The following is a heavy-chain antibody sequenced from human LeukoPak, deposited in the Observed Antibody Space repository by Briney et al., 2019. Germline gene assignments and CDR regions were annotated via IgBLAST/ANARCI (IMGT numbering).Heavy chain of an antibody. Sequence: GASVKVSCKASGDTFTSYYMHWVRQAPGQGLEWMGWINPNSGGTNYAQKFQGRVTMTRDTSISTAYMELSRLRSDDTAVYYCARDQGGITIFGVVPPDYWGQGTLVTVSS. D-gene: IGHD3-3*01. V-gene: IGHV1-2*02. CDR1: GDTFTSYY. J-gene: IGHJ4*02. CDR2: INPNSGGT. CDR3: ARDQGGITIFGVVPPDY.